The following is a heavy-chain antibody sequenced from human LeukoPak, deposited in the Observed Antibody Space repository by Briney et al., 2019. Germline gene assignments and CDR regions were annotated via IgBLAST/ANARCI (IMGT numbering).Heavy chain of an antibody. CDR3: ARLYLPATRFDY. Sequence: SETLSLTCAVYGGSLSGNNWNWIRQSPGKGLEWMGEINDGGNTNYNPSLKSRLTISLDMSKNQFSLRLNSVTAADTAVYYCARLYLPATRFDYWGQGTLVTVSS. V-gene: IGHV4-34*01. D-gene: IGHD5-24*01. J-gene: IGHJ4*02. CDR2: INDGGNT. CDR1: GGSLSGNN.